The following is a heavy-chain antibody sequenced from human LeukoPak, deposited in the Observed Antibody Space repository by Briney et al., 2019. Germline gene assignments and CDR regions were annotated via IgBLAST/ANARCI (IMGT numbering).Heavy chain of an antibody. CDR1: GGSISSGSYY. J-gene: IGHJ4*02. Sequence: ASQTLSLTCTVSGGSISSGSYYWGWIRQPPGKGLEWIGSLYHSGSSYYNPSLKSRVTISVDTSKSQFSLKLSSVTAADTAVYYCVVLPAHWGQGTLVTVSS. CDR2: LYHSGSS. D-gene: IGHD3-16*02. V-gene: IGHV4-39*07. CDR3: VVLPAH.